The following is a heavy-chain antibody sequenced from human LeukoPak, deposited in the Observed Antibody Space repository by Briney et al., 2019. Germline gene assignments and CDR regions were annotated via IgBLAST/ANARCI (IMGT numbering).Heavy chain of an antibody. V-gene: IGHV1-8*03. CDR3: ARTPRNYYDSSGYQNDAFDI. Sequence: ASVKVSCKASGYTFTGYYMHWVRQAPGQGLEWMGWMNPNSGNTGYAQKFQGRVTITRNTSISTAYMELSSLRSEDTAVYYCARTPRNYYDSSGYQNDAFDIWGQGTMVTVSS. CDR1: GYTFTGYY. CDR2: MNPNSGNT. D-gene: IGHD3-22*01. J-gene: IGHJ3*02.